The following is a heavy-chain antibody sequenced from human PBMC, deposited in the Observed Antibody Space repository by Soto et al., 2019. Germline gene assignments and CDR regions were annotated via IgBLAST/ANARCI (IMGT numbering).Heavy chain of an antibody. J-gene: IGHJ3*02. CDR3: ARDIVVVVAATVAFDI. V-gene: IGHV4-39*02. Sequence: SETLSLTCTVSGGSISSSSYYWGWIRQPPGKGLEWIGSTYYSGSTYYNPSLKSRVTISVDTSKNQFSLKLSSVTAADTAVYYCARDIVVVVAATVAFDIWGQGTMVTVSS. CDR2: TYYSGST. D-gene: IGHD2-15*01. CDR1: GGSISSSSYY.